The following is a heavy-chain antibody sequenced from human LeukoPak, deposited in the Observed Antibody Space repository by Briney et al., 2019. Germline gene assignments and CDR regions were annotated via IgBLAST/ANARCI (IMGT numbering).Heavy chain of an antibody. Sequence: SETLSLTCAVSGGSISSSNWWSWVRQPPGKGLEWIGEIYHSGSTNYNPSLKSRVTISVGKSKNQFSLKLSSVTAADTAVYYCARGRGASYYFDYWGQGTLVTVSS. CDR2: IYHSGST. J-gene: IGHJ4*02. CDR3: ARGRGASYYFDY. D-gene: IGHD4-17*01. CDR1: GGSISSSNW. V-gene: IGHV4-4*02.